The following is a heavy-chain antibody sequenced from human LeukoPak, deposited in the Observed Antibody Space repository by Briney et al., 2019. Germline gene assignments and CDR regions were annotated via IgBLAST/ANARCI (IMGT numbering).Heavy chain of an antibody. CDR2: IYSGGST. D-gene: IGHD3-22*01. CDR3: ARDYYYDSSGYYSDFGY. Sequence: GGSLRLSCAASGFTVSSNYMSWVRQAPGKGLEWVSVIYSGGSTYYADSVKGRFTISRDNAKNSLYLQMNSLRAEDTAVYYCARDYYYDSSGYYSDFGYWGQGTLVTVSS. CDR1: GFTVSSNY. J-gene: IGHJ4*02. V-gene: IGHV3-53*01.